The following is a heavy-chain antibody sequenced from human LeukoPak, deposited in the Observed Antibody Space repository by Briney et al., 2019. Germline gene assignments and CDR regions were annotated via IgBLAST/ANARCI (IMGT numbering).Heavy chain of an antibody. J-gene: IGHJ4*02. CDR2: ISSISSYI. V-gene: IGHV3-21*01. Sequence: GGSLRLSCAASGFTFSSYSMNWVRQAPGKGREWVSSISSISSYIFYGDSVKGRFTIYRDTAKNSLYLQVDSLRGEETAVYYCANGPVSGSRRQTPTCWGQGTLVTASS. D-gene: IGHD4-11*01. CDR1: GFTFSSYS. CDR3: ANGPVSGSRRQTPTC.